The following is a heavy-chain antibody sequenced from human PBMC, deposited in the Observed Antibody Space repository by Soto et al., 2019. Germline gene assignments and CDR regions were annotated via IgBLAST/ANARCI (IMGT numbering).Heavy chain of an antibody. V-gene: IGHV3-23*01. CDR2: ISGSGRSA. CDR1: GFTFSSYA. J-gene: IGHJ6*02. Sequence: EVQLLESGGGLGQPGGSLGLSCAASGFTFSSYAMSWVRQAPGKGLEWVSAISGSGRSASYADSVKGRFTISRDNSKNTLYLQMNSLRAEDTAVYYCAKGRIAGWADYYGMDVWGQGTTVSVSS. CDR3: AKGRIAGWADYYGMDV. D-gene: IGHD6-13*01.